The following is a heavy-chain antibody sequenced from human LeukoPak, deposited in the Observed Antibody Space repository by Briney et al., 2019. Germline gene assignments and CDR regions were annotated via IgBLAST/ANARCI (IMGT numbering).Heavy chain of an antibody. D-gene: IGHD1-26*01. CDR2: IWYNGSKK. CDR3: ARAATFDY. V-gene: IGHV3-33*01. Sequence: GRSLRLSCAASGFTFSDHGMHWVRQAPGKGLEWVAIIWYNGSKKYYAESVKGRFTISRDNSKNTLYLQMNSLRAEDTAVYYCARAATFDYWGQGTLVTVSS. CDR1: GFTFSDHG. J-gene: IGHJ4*02.